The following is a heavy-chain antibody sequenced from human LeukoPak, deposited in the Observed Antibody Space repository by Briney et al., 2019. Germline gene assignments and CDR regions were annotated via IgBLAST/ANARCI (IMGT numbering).Heavy chain of an antibody. Sequence: DTLKVSCKASGYTFTGYYMHWVRQASGQGLEWMGWINPNSGGTDYAQKFQGRVTMTRDTSIGTAYMELNRLRSDDTAVYYCASRDGPQGGFDYWGQGTLVTVS. CDR2: INPNSGGT. CDR1: GYTFTGYY. CDR3: ASRDGPQGGFDY. V-gene: IGHV1-2*02. J-gene: IGHJ4*02. D-gene: IGHD5-24*01.